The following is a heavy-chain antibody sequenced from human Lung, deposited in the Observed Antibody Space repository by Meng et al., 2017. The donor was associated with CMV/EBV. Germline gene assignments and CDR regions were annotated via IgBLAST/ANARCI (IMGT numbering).Heavy chain of an antibody. V-gene: IGHV3-30*18. D-gene: IGHD3-10*01. Sequence: SGFPFSDYAMHWVRQTPGKGLEWVAVISYDGGKKHHADAVKGRFTISRDNSGNTLYLQMNSLRSEDTAVYYCAKDHGGSGTFEIESWGQGTLVTVSS. CDR3: AKDHGGSGTFEIES. CDR2: ISYDGGKK. J-gene: IGHJ4*02. CDR1: GFPFSDYA.